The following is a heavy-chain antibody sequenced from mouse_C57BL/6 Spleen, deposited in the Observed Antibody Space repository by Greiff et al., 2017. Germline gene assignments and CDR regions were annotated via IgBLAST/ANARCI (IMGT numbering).Heavy chain of an antibody. CDR2: IDPESGGT. J-gene: IGHJ1*03. CDR3: TRLLTAYYGSSYWYFDV. Sequence: VQLPASGAELVRPGASVTLSCKASGYTFPDYEMHWVKQTPVHGLEWIGAIDPESGGTAYNQKFKGKAILTAEKSSSTAYMELRSLTSEDSAVYYCTRLLTAYYGSSYWYFDVWGTGTTVTVSS. D-gene: IGHD1-1*01. V-gene: IGHV1-15*01. CDR1: GYTFPDYE.